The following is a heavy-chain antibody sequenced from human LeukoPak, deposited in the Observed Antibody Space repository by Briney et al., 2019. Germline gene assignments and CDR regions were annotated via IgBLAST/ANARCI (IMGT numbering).Heavy chain of an antibody. CDR2: INPNSGGT. CDR3: ARDLDIVVVVAAGFDY. Sequence: ASVKVSCKASGYTVTGYYMHWVRQAPGQGLEWRGWINPNSGGTNYAQKFQGRVTMTRDTSISTAYMELSRLRSDDTAVYYCARDLDIVVVVAAGFDYWGQGTLVTVSS. CDR1: GYTVTGYY. V-gene: IGHV1-2*02. D-gene: IGHD2-15*01. J-gene: IGHJ4*02.